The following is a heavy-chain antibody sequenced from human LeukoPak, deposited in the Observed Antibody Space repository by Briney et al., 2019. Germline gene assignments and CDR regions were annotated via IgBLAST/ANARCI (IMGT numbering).Heavy chain of an antibody. J-gene: IGHJ4*02. V-gene: IGHV7-4-1*02. CDR2: INTNTGNP. CDR1: GYTFTGHY. D-gene: IGHD6-19*01. Sequence: ASVKVSCKASGYTFTGHYMHWVRQAPGQGLEWMGWINTNTGNPTCAQGFTGRFVFSLDTSVSTAYLQISSLKAEDTAVYYCARDYSSGSLGYWGQGTLVTVSS. CDR3: ARDYSSGSLGY.